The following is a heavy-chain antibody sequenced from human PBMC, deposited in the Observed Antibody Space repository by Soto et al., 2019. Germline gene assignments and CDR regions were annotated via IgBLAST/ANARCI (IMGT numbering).Heavy chain of an antibody. CDR1: GGTFSTYS. CDR3: ARGGRYTKSAFNYGMDV. CDR2: SLPIFGTS. J-gene: IGHJ6*02. D-gene: IGHD1-20*01. Sequence: QVQLVQSGAEVKKPGSSVKVSCKASGGTFSTYSISWVRQAPGQGLEWMGESLPIFGTSHYAQNFQGRVTIDADESTSTVYMELSSLRSDEPAVYYCARGGRYTKSAFNYGMDVWCQGTTVSVSS. V-gene: IGHV1-69*01.